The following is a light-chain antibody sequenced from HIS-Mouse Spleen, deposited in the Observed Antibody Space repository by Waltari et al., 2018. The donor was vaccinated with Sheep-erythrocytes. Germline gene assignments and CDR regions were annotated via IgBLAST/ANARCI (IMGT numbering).Light chain of an antibody. CDR3: QQYYSFPHT. V-gene: IGKV1D-8*02. Sequence: AIWMTQSPSLLSASTGDRVTISCRMSQVIISYLACYQQKPGKAPELLIYAASTLQSGVPSRFSGSGSGTDFTLTISCLQSEDFATYYCQQYYSFPHTFGQGTKLEIK. J-gene: IGKJ2*01. CDR1: QVIISY. CDR2: AAS.